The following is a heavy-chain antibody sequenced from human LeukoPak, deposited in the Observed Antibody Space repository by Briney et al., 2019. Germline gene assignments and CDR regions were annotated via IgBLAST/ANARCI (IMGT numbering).Heavy chain of an antibody. J-gene: IGHJ4*02. D-gene: IGHD1-14*01. CDR2: IIPIFGTA. V-gene: IGHV1-69*13. Sequence: SVKVSCKASGGTFSSYAISWVRQAPGQGLEWMGGIIPIFGTANYAQKFQGRVTITADESTSTAYMELSSLRSEDTAVYYCVKDASDTGYYFDYWGQGTLVTVSS. CDR1: GGTFSSYA. CDR3: VKDASDTGYYFDY.